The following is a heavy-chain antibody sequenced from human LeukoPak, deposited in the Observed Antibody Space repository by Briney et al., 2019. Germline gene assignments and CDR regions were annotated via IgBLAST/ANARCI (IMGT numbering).Heavy chain of an antibody. J-gene: IGHJ4*02. D-gene: IGHD6-6*01. CDR3: AKGSPFIAATYYFDY. V-gene: IGHV3-23*01. CDR2: IGGNVGST. Sequence: GGSLRLSCAASGFTFSNYAMIWLRQAPGKGLEWVSGIGGNVGSTYYADSVKGRFTISRDNSKNTLYLQMNSLRDEDTAVYYCAKGSPFIAATYYFDYWGQGTLVTVSS. CDR1: GFTFSNYA.